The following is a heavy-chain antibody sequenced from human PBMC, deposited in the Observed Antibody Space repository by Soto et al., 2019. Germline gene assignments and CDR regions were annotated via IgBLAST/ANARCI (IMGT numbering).Heavy chain of an antibody. D-gene: IGHD3-9*01. Sequence: ASVKVSCKASGYTFTSYGISWVRQAPGQGLEWMGWISAYNGNTNYAQKLQGRVTMTTDTSTSTAYMELRSLRSDDAAVYYCARGLRYFDWLLPKAPFDAFDIWGQGTMVTVSS. CDR2: ISAYNGNT. V-gene: IGHV1-18*01. J-gene: IGHJ3*02. CDR1: GYTFTSYG. CDR3: ARGLRYFDWLLPKAPFDAFDI.